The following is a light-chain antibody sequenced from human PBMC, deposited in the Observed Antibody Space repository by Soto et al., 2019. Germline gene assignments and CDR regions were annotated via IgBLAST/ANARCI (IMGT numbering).Light chain of an antibody. CDR1: QGISKY. Sequence: IQMTQSPSAMSASVGDRVTSTCRARQGISKYLAWFQQTPGKVPKHLIYAASSLQSGVPSGFSGSGSGTDFTLTFSSRQPEDFATYCCLQHKNYSFGGGTKVEIK. CDR3: LQHKNYS. CDR2: AAS. J-gene: IGKJ4*01. V-gene: IGKV1D-17*01.